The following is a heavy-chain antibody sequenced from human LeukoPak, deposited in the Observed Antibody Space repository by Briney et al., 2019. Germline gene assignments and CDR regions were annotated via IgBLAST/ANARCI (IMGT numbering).Heavy chain of an antibody. CDR2: IYYSGST. V-gene: IGHV4-39*01. Sequence: PETLSLTCTVSGGSISSSSYYWGWIRQPPGKGLEWIGSIYYSGSTYYNPSLKSRVTISVDTSKNQFSLKLSSATAADTAVYYCARRVATAYNWFDPWGQGTLVTVSS. D-gene: IGHD5-12*01. CDR3: ARRVATAYNWFDP. CDR1: GGSISSSSYY. J-gene: IGHJ5*02.